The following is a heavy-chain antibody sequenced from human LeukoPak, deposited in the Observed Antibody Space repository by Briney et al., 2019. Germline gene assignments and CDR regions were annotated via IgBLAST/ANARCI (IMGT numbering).Heavy chain of an antibody. J-gene: IGHJ4*02. CDR2: INWNGGNT. Sequence: GGSLRLSCAASGLTFKDYGMTWVRHGPGEGVEWVSAINWNGGNTGYVDSVKGRFTISRDNAKNSLYLQMNSLRAEDTALYYCARGGGKHSCDFWGQGTLVTVSS. D-gene: IGHD1-26*01. V-gene: IGHV3-20*04. CDR1: GLTFKDYG. CDR3: ARGGGKHSCDF.